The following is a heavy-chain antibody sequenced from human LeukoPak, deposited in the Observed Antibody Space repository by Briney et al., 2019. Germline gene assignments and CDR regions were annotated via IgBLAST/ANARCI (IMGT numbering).Heavy chain of an antibody. CDR2: INHSGST. CDR3: ARAGVVAYHLYYFHMDV. CDR1: GGSFSVYY. Sequence: PSETLSLTCAVSGGSFSVYYGSWIRHAPGKGLEWIWEINHSGSTNYNPSIKSRVTISTDTSKNQFSLTLTSVTAADTAMYYCARAGVVAYHLYYFHMDVWGNGTTVTVSS. V-gene: IGHV4-34*01. D-gene: IGHD3-3*01. J-gene: IGHJ6*03.